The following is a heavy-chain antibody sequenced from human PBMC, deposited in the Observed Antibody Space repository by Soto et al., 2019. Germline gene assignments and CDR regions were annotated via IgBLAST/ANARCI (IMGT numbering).Heavy chain of an antibody. D-gene: IGHD5-12*01. CDR2: ISWNSGSI. CDR1: GFTFDDYA. CDR3: AKDMVGDGYNFYYGMDV. V-gene: IGHV3-9*01. Sequence: EVQLVESGGGLVQPGRSLRLSCAASGFTFDDYAMHWVRQAPGKGLEWVSGISWNSGSIGYADSVKGRFTISRDNAKNSLYLQMNSLRAEDTALYYCAKDMVGDGYNFYYGMDVWGQGTTVTVSS. J-gene: IGHJ6*02.